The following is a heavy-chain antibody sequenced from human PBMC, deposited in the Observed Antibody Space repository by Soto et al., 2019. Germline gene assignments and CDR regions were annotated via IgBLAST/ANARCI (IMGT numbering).Heavy chain of an antibody. CDR1: GYSFTSYW. D-gene: IGHD5-18*01. J-gene: IGHJ6*02. Sequence: PGESLKISRKGSGYSFTSYWIDWVRQMPGKGLEWMGRIDPSDSYTNYSPSFQGHVTISADKSISTAYLQWSSLKASDTAMYYCARTSMQSRGYSYGHGGMDVWGQGTTVTVS. CDR2: IDPSDSYT. CDR3: ARTSMQSRGYSYGHGGMDV. V-gene: IGHV5-10-1*01.